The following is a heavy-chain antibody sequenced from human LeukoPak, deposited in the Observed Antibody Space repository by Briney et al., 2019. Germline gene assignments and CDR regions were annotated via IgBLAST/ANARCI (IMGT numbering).Heavy chain of an antibody. V-gene: IGHV4-39*07. CDR1: GXSISSSSYY. CDR3: ARRSSSWKNWFDP. D-gene: IGHD6-13*01. CDR2: IYYSGST. J-gene: IGHJ5*02. Sequence: PSDTLSLTCTVSGXSISSSSYYWGWIRQPPGKGLEWIATIYYSGSTYYNPSLKSRVTMSVDMSKNQFSLKLSSVTAADTAVYYCARRSSSWKNWFDPWGQGTLVTVSS.